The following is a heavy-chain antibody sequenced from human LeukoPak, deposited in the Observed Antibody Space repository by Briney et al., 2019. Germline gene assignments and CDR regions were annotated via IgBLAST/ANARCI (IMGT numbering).Heavy chain of an antibody. CDR1: GGTFSSYA. J-gene: IGHJ3*02. D-gene: IGHD5-12*01. CDR3: ARDGRWLQLFNDAFDI. Sequence: GASVKVSCKASGGTFSSYAISWVRQAPGQGLEWMGRIIPILGIANYAQKFQGRVTITADKSTSTAYMELSSLRSEDTAVYHCARDGRWLQLFNDAFDIWGQGTMVTVSS. V-gene: IGHV1-69*04. CDR2: IIPILGIA.